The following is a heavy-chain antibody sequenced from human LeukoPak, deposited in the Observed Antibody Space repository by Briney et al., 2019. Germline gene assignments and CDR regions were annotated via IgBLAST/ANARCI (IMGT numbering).Heavy chain of an antibody. CDR2: IDYCGSS. D-gene: IGHD3-9*01. CDR1: GGSISSYS. J-gene: IGHJ3*02. CDR3: ARDHPVADWAPDI. Sequence: SETLCLTCSVPGGSISSYSWTWIRQPPRKGLEWIGFIDYCGSSDYNPSRKSRVTISADPSTSHFSLNLTSVTAADTAVYFCARDHPVADWAPDIWGRGTMVTVSS. V-gene: IGHV4-59*13.